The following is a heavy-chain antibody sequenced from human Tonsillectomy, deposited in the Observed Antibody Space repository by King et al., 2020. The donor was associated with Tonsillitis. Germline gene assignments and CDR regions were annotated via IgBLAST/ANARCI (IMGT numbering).Heavy chain of an antibody. D-gene: IGHD1-26*01. J-gene: IGHJ3*02. CDR3: ARDLYSAFDI. Sequence: VQLVESGGGGVQPGRSLRLSCAASGFTFSRYAMDWVRQAPGKGLEWVAVISYDGSNKYYADSVKGRFTISRDNSNNTLYLQMNSLRAEEPAVYYCARDLYSAFDIWGQGTKVTVSS. CDR1: GFTFSRYA. CDR2: ISYDGSNK. V-gene: IGHV3-30-3*01.